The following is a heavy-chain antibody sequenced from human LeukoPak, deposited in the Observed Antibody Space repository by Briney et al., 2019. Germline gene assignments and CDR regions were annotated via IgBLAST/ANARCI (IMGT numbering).Heavy chain of an antibody. Sequence: SETLSLTCAVYGGSFSGYYWSWIRQPPGKGLEWIGEINHSGSTNYNPSLKSRVTISVDTSKNQFSLKLSSVTAADTAVYYCASRPVYYYGSGGYPVGAFDIWGQGTMVTVSS. CDR1: GGSFSGYY. CDR3: ASRPVYYYGSGGYPVGAFDI. J-gene: IGHJ3*02. D-gene: IGHD3-10*01. V-gene: IGHV4-34*01. CDR2: INHSGST.